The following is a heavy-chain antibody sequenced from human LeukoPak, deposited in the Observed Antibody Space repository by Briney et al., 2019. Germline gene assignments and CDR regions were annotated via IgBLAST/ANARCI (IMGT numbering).Heavy chain of an antibody. CDR3: ARDNMVGDIAAENWFDP. Sequence: MSSETLSLTCTVSGYSISSGYYWGWIRQPPGKGLEWIGSIYHSGSTYYNPSLKSRVTISVDTSKNQFSLKLSSVTAADTAVYYCARDNMVGDIAAENWFDPWGQGTLVTVSS. V-gene: IGHV4-38-2*02. J-gene: IGHJ5*02. CDR1: GYSISSGYY. D-gene: IGHD6-13*01. CDR2: IYHSGST.